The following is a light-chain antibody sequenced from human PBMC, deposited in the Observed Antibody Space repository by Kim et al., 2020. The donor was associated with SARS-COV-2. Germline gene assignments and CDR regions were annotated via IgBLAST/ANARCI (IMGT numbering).Light chain of an antibody. Sequence: FMLTQPHSVSESPGKTVTISCTRSSGSIGSTYVQWYQQRPGSAPTTVIYEDRQRPSGVPDRFSGSIDRSSNSASFTISGLKTEDEGDYYCQSFDRDSVVFGGGTQLTV. CDR2: EDR. V-gene: IGLV6-57*03. CDR3: QSFDRDSVV. CDR1: SGSIGSTY. J-gene: IGLJ2*01.